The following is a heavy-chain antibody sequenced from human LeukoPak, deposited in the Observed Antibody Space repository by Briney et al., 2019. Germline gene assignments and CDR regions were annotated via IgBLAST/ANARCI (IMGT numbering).Heavy chain of an antibody. CDR3: ASRGYSYGLRRDVDY. CDR2: INHSGST. J-gene: IGHJ4*02. V-gene: IGHV4-34*01. Sequence: SETLSLTCAVYGGSFSGYYWSWIRQPPGKGLEWIREINHSGSTNYNPSLKSRVTISVDTSKNQFSLKLSSVTAADTAVYYCASRGYSYGLRRDVDYWGQGTLVTVSS. D-gene: IGHD5-18*01. CDR1: GGSFSGYY.